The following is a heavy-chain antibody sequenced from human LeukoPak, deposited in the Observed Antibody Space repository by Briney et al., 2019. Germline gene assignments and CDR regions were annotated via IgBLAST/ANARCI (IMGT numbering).Heavy chain of an antibody. CDR3: ARAAGTYSYYMDV. Sequence: GGSLTLSCAASGFTFSSYGMHWVRQAPGKGLEWVAFIRYDGSNKYYADSVKGRFTISRDNSKNTLYLQMNSLRAEDTAVYYCARAAGTYSYYMDVWGKGSTVTISS. V-gene: IGHV3-30*02. D-gene: IGHD1-26*01. CDR2: IRYDGSNK. J-gene: IGHJ6*03. CDR1: GFTFSSYG.